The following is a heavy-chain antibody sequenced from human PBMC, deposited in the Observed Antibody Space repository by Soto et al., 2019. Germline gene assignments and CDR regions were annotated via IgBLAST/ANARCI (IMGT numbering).Heavy chain of an antibody. D-gene: IGHD6-13*01. Sequence: QVQLVESGGGVVQPGRSLRLSCAASGFTFSSYGMHWVRQAPGKGLEWVAVIWYDGSNKYYADSVKGRFTISRDNSKNTMYLQMNSLRAEDTAVYYCARKYSSSGRAGYYYSYYMDVWGKGTTVTVSS. J-gene: IGHJ6*03. CDR1: GFTFSSYG. V-gene: IGHV3-33*01. CDR2: IWYDGSNK. CDR3: ARKYSSSGRAGYYYSYYMDV.